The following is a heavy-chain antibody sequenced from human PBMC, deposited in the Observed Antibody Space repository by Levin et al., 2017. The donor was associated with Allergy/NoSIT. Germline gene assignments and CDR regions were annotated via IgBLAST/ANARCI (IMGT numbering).Heavy chain of an antibody. Sequence: GGSLRLSCAASGFTLSMSWMSWVRQAPGEGLEGVAIINRDGSQKYYVDSVKGRFTISRDNAKKSLYLEMKSLRGDDTAVYYCARELDKGGLSRGDWFDPRGQGTLVTVSS. CDR1: GFTLSMSW. CDR3: ARELDKGGLSRGDWFDP. D-gene: IGHD3-10*01. CDR2: INRDGSQK. J-gene: IGHJ5*02. V-gene: IGHV3-7*01.